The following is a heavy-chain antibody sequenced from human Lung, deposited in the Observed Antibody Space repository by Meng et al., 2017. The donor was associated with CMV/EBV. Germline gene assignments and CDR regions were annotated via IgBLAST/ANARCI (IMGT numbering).Heavy chain of an antibody. Sequence: ASVXVSXXASGYTFTDYYMHWVRQAPGQGLEWMGWINPNSGGTNYAQKFHDRVTMTRDTSISTAYMELRRLTSDDSAVYYCATLPPVAARYYYNGVDVWGQGTTVTVSS. J-gene: IGHJ6*02. V-gene: IGHV1-2*02. CDR3: ATLPPVAARYYYNGVDV. D-gene: IGHD6-19*01. CDR2: INPNSGGT. CDR1: GYTFTDYY.